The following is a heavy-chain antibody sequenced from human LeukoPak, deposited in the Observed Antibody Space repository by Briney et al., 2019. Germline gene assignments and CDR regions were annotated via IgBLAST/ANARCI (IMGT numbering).Heavy chain of an antibody. CDR1: GDSISSGGYY. Sequence: PSETLSLTCTVSGDSISSGGYYWSWIRQHPGKGLEWIGYIYYSGNTYYNPSLKGRVTISVDTSKNQFSLKLSSVTAADTAVYYCARGPTSGWCNYWGQGTLVTVSS. V-gene: IGHV4-31*03. CDR3: ARGPTSGWCNY. J-gene: IGHJ4*02. D-gene: IGHD6-19*01. CDR2: IYYSGNT.